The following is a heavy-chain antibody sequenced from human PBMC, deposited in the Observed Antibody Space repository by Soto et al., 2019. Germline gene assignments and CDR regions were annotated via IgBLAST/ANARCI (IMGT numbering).Heavy chain of an antibody. D-gene: IGHD1-26*01. CDR1: GGSVSSGSYY. Sequence: QVQLQESGPGLVKPSETLSLTCTVSGGSVSSGSYYWSWIRQPPGKGLEWIGYIYYSGSTNYNPSLMSRVTISVDTSKNQFALKLSSVTAADTAVYYCARDSGSYYGAGDYWGQGTLVTVSS. V-gene: IGHV4-61*01. CDR2: IYYSGST. CDR3: ARDSGSYYGAGDY. J-gene: IGHJ4*02.